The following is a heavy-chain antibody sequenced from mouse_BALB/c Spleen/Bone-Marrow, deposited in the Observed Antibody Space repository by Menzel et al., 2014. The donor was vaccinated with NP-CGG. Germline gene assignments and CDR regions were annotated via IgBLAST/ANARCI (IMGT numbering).Heavy chain of an antibody. J-gene: IGHJ3*01. Sequence: VQLQQPGAELVKPGASVKLSCKASGYTFTSYYMYWVKQRPGQGLEWIGEITPSNGDTNFNEKFKSKATLTVDKSSSTAYMQLSSLTSEDSAVYYCSREGAYWGQGTLVTVSA. V-gene: IGHV1S81*02. CDR1: GYTFTSYY. CDR2: ITPSNGDT. CDR3: SREGAY.